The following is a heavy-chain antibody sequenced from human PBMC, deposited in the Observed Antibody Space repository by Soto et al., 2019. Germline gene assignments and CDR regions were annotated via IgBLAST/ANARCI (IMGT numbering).Heavy chain of an antibody. Sequence: QLQLQESGPGLVKPSETLSLTCTVSGGSISSSSYYWGWIRQPPGKGLEWIGSIYYSGSTYYNPSLKSRVTISVDTSKNQFSLKLSSVTAADTAVYYCAAVRDGYNYPGGDYWGQGTLVTVSS. J-gene: IGHJ4*02. CDR2: IYYSGST. D-gene: IGHD5-12*01. CDR1: GGSISSSSYY. V-gene: IGHV4-39*01. CDR3: AAVRDGYNYPGGDY.